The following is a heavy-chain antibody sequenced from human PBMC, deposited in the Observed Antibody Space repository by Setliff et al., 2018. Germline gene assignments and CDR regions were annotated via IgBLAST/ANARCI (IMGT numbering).Heavy chain of an antibody. Sequence: SETLSLTCTVSGGSISSYYWSWIRQPAGKGLEWIGRIYTSGSTNYNPSLKSRVTMSVDTSKNQFSLKLSSVTAADTAVYYCARGIITMVRGVITFSYYFDYWGRGTLVTVSS. CDR2: IYTSGST. D-gene: IGHD3-10*01. V-gene: IGHV4-4*07. CDR1: GGSISSYY. CDR3: ARGIITMVRGVITFSYYFDY. J-gene: IGHJ4*02.